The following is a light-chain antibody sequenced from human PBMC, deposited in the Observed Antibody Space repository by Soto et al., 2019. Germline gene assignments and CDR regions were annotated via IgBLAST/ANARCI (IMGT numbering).Light chain of an antibody. J-gene: IGKJ5*01. Sequence: EVVLTQSPATLSLSPGDRATLSCRASQSVSSYFAWYQQKPGQAPRLLIYDASNRATGIPARFSGSGSGTDFTLTISSLVAEDFAVYYCQQRSIWPLTFGQGTRLEIK. CDR3: QQRSIWPLT. CDR1: QSVSSY. CDR2: DAS. V-gene: IGKV3-11*01.